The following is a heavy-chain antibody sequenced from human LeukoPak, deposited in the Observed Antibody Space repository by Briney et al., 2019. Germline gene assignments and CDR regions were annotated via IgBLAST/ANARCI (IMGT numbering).Heavy chain of an antibody. Sequence: GSLRLSCAASGFTFSSYAMHWVRQAPGKGLEWVAVISYDGSSKYYADSVKGRFTISRDNSKNTLYLQMNSLRAEDTAVYYCARVVSVYYGKGFDYWGQGTLVTVSS. D-gene: IGHD4-17*01. CDR2: ISYDGSSK. CDR3: ARVVSVYYGKGFDY. J-gene: IGHJ4*02. V-gene: IGHV3-30-3*01. CDR1: GFTFSSYA.